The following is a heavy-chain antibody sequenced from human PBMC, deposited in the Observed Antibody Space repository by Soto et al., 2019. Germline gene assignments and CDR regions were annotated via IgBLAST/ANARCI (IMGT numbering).Heavy chain of an antibody. Sequence: GGSLRLSCAASGFTFSDYYMTWIRQPPGKGLEWVSFISSGGTSVNYADSVKGRFTISRDSANNSLFLQMTSLKAEDTAVYFCARRHYYDITALPDYFHLWGQGTLVTVSS. CDR1: GFTFSDYY. CDR2: ISSGGTSV. V-gene: IGHV3-11*01. CDR3: ARRHYYDITALPDYFHL. J-gene: IGHJ1*01. D-gene: IGHD3-22*01.